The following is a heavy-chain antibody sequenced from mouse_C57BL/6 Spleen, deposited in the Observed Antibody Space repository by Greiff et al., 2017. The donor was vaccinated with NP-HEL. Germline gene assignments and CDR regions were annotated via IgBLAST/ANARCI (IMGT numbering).Heavy chain of an antibody. CDR1: GFTFSSYA. CDR2: ISDGGSYT. CDR3: AREDYGSSMFAY. D-gene: IGHD1-1*01. J-gene: IGHJ3*01. V-gene: IGHV5-4*01. Sequence: EVKLMESGGGLVKPGGSLKLSCAASGFTFSSYAMSWVRQTPEKRLEWVATISDGGSYTYYPDNVKGRFTISRVNAKNNLYLQMSHLKSEDTAMYYCAREDYGSSMFAYWGQGTLVTVSA.